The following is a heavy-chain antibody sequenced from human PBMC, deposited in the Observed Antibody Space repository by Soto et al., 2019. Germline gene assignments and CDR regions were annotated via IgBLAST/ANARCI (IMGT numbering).Heavy chain of an antibody. Sequence: GWSLRLSCAASGFTFSSYAMHWVRHAPGKGLEWVAVISYDGSNKYYADSVKGRFTISRDNSKNTLYLQMNSLRAEDTAVYYCERDLGIEADGNWSRIDYYYSGMDVWVQGPTVTVSS. CDR1: GFTFSSYA. V-gene: IGHV3-30-3*01. CDR2: ISYDGSNK. J-gene: IGHJ6*02. D-gene: IGHD6-13*01. CDR3: ERDLGIEADGNWSRIDYYYSGMDV.